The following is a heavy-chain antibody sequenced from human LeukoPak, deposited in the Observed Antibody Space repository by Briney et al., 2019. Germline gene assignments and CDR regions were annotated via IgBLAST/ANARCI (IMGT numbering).Heavy chain of an antibody. V-gene: IGHV4-4*09. CDR3: ARQAYYSGSGSWTGFDY. CDR2: IHTSGNN. CDR1: GGSISGYY. Sequence: PSETLSLTCTVSGGSISGYYWSWIRQPPGRGLEWIGYIHTSGNNNYNPSLKSRVTTSVDASKNQFALKLSSVTAADTAVYYCARQAYYSGSGSWTGFDYWGQGTLVTVSS. D-gene: IGHD3-10*01. J-gene: IGHJ4*02.